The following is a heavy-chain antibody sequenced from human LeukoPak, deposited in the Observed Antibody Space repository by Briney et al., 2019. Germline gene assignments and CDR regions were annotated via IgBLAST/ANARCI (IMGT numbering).Heavy chain of an antibody. CDR1: GASISSYY. CDR3: ASTTSPCRYCSSSSSPGDYMDV. D-gene: IGHD2-2*01. Sequence: PSETLSLTCTVSGASISSYYWRWMRQPPGKTREGVGNIDYSGSTNCNPYINSRVPISVDTSKNQFSLKLRSVTAADKAVSYCASTTSPCRYCSSSSSPGDYMDVWGKGTTVTVSS. V-gene: IGHV4-59*12. J-gene: IGHJ6*03. CDR2: IDYSGST.